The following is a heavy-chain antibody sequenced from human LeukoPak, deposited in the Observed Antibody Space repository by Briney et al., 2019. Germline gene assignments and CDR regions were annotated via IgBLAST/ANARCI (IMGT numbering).Heavy chain of an antibody. D-gene: IGHD2-21*01. CDR1: GFTFSSYS. CDR3: ARDRLWLDPCFNY. J-gene: IGHJ4*02. V-gene: IGHV3-21*01. CDR2: ISRSSSYI. Sequence: PGGSLRLSCAASGFTFSSYSMTWVRQAPGKGLEWVSSISRSSSYIYYADSVKGRFTISRDNAKNSLYLQMNSLRAEDTAVYYCARDRLWLDPCFNYWGQGTLVTVSS.